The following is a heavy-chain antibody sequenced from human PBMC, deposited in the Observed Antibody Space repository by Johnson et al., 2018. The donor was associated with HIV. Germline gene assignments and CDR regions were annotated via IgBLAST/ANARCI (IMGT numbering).Heavy chain of an antibody. CDR2: IYSGGST. Sequence: VQLVESGGGVVQPGGSLRLSCAASGFTVSSNYMSWVRQAPGKGLEWVSVIYSGGSTYYADSVKGRFTISRDKSKNMVYLQMNSLRAEDTAVYYCARDATAAGARTFDIWGQGTMVTVSS. CDR1: GFTVSSNY. CDR3: ARDATAAGARTFDI. V-gene: IGHV3-66*01. J-gene: IGHJ3*02. D-gene: IGHD6-13*01.